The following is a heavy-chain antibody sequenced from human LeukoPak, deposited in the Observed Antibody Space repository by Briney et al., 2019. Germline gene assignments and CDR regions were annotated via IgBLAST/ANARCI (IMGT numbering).Heavy chain of an antibody. Sequence: PGGSLRLSCAASGFTFSSYAMSWVRQAPGKGLEWVSAISGSGGSTYYADSVKGRFTISRDNSKNTLYLQMNSLRAEDTAVYYCAKAFLYSSGWYEDYWGQGTLGTVSS. CDR1: GFTFSSYA. CDR2: ISGSGGST. D-gene: IGHD6-19*01. V-gene: IGHV3-23*01. CDR3: AKAFLYSSGWYEDY. J-gene: IGHJ4*02.